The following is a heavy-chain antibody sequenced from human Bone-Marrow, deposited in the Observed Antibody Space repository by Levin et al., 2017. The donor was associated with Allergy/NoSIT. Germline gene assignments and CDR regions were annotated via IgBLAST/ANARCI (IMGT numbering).Heavy chain of an antibody. CDR3: ARGGAYCYGGGCYSYYDAFDI. D-gene: IGHD2-21*02. CDR1: GFTFTHYW. V-gene: IGHV5-51*01. J-gene: IGHJ3*02. CDR2: IYPGDSDT. Sequence: PGESLKISCEVSGFTFTHYWIGWVRQMPGKGLEWMAIIYPGDSDTKYSPSFQGRVTVSADASSSTAYLQWSSLRASDTAVYYCARGGAYCYGGGCYSYYDAFDIWGQGTAVTVSA.